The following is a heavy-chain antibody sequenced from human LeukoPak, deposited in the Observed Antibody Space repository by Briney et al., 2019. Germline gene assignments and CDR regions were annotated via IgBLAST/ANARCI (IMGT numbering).Heavy chain of an antibody. Sequence: SETLSLTCTVSGGSISSSSYYWGWIRQPPGKGLEWIGSIYYSGNTYYNTSLKSRVTISVDTSKNQFSLKLNSVTAADTAVYYCAKGGYNYAKDFDYWGQGILVTVSS. CDR1: GGSISSSSYY. CDR2: IYYSGNT. V-gene: IGHV4-39*07. D-gene: IGHD5-18*01. J-gene: IGHJ4*02. CDR3: AKGGYNYAKDFDY.